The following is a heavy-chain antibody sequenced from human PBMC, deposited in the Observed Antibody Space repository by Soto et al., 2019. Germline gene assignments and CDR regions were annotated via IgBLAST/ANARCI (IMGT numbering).Heavy chain of an antibody. CDR3: AKDKSVEMATIRDSYFDY. Sequence: EVQLVESGGGLLQPGRSLRLSCAAPGFTFDDYAMHWVRQAPGKGLEWVSGISWNSGSIGYADSGKGRFTISRDNAKNSLYLQMNSLRAEDTALYYCAKDKSVEMATIRDSYFDYWGQGTLVTVSS. D-gene: IGHD5-12*01. CDR1: GFTFDDYA. J-gene: IGHJ4*02. CDR2: ISWNSGSI. V-gene: IGHV3-9*01.